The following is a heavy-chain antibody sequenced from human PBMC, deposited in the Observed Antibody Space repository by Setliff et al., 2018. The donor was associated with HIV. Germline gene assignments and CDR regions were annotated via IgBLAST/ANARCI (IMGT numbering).Heavy chain of an antibody. J-gene: IGHJ3*02. Sequence: ASVKVSCKASNYTFSTYAITWVRQAPGQGLEWMGWISTYYGSTKYEQKFQGRVTMTTDLSTSTAHMELRSLRSDDTAVYYCARDPTYISSWPGHAFDIWGQGTTVTVSS. V-gene: IGHV1-18*01. CDR1: NYTFSTYA. D-gene: IGHD6-6*01. CDR2: ISTYYGST. CDR3: ARDPTYISSWPGHAFDI.